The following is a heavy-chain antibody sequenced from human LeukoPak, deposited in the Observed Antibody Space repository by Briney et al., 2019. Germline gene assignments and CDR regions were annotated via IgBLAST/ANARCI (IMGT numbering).Heavy chain of an antibody. CDR2: IYYSGSA. V-gene: IGHV4-59*12. CDR3: ARDRYGSGSYYKSWFDP. CDR1: GGSISNYY. D-gene: IGHD3-10*01. Sequence: SETLSLTCTVSGGSISNYYWTWIRQPPGKGLEWIGYIYYSGSANYNPSLKSRVAISVDTSTNQFSLKLNSVTAADTAVYYCARDRYGSGSYYKSWFDPWGQGTLVTVSS. J-gene: IGHJ5*02.